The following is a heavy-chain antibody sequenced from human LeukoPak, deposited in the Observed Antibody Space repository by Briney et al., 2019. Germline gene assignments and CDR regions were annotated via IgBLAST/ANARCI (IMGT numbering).Heavy chain of an antibody. CDR1: GFAFSSYA. Sequence: GGSLRLSFAASGFAFSSYAMSWVRPAPGKGRGWVSSISSSSSYIYYADSVKGRFTISRDNAKNSLYLQMNSLRAEDTAVYYCARDVADSSGYYVPYWGQGTLVTVSS. CDR2: ISSSSSYI. CDR3: ARDVADSSGYYVPY. J-gene: IGHJ4*02. V-gene: IGHV3-21*01. D-gene: IGHD3-22*01.